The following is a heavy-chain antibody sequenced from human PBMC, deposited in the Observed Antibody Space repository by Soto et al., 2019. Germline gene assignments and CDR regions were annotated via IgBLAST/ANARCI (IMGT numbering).Heavy chain of an antibody. Sequence: QVQLVQSGAEVKKPGSSVKVSCKASGGTFSSYAISWVRQAPGQGLEWMGGIIPIFGTANYEQKFQGRVTITADESTSTAYMELGSMRSEDTAVYYCASLYNWNDVPFEYWGQGTLVTVSS. CDR3: ASLYNWNDVPFEY. CDR1: GGTFSSYA. CDR2: IIPIFGTA. J-gene: IGHJ4*02. D-gene: IGHD1-20*01. V-gene: IGHV1-69*12.